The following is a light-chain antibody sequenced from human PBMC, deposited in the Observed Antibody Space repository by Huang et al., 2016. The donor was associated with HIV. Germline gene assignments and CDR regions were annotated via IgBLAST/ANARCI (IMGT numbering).Light chain of an antibody. J-gene: IGKJ2*01. V-gene: IGKV3-15*01. CDR2: GAT. Sequence: IVMTQSPATMSVSPGERATLSCRASQTVNRNLAWYQQKPGQPPRLLIYGATTRATGIPARFSGSGSGTEFTLTIGSLQSEDFAIYYCQQYDAWPFTFGQGTKFETK. CDR3: QQYDAWPFT. CDR1: QTVNRN.